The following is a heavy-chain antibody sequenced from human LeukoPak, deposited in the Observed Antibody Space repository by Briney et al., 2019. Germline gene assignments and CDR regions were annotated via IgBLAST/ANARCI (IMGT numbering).Heavy chain of an antibody. V-gene: IGHV3-23*01. CDR1: GFTFSSYA. Sequence: GGSLRLSCAASGFTFSSYAMSWVRQAPGKGLEWVSAISGSGGSAYYADSVKGRFTISRDNSKSTLYLQMNSLRAEDTAVYYCAKEIVVVPAAIGHDAFDIWGQGTMVTVSS. J-gene: IGHJ3*02. D-gene: IGHD2-2*01. CDR2: ISGSGGSA. CDR3: AKEIVVVPAAIGHDAFDI.